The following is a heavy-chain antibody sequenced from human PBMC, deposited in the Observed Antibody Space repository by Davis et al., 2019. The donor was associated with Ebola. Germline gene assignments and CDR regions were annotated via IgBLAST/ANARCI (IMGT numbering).Heavy chain of an antibody. V-gene: IGHV5-51*01. Sequence: GESLKISCTGSGYKFTNYWIVWVRQMPGKGLEWMGVIYPGDSDTRYSPSFQGQVTISADKYISTAYLQWSSLKASDTAMYYCARQGGGSGRLTSFDYWGQGTLVTVSS. CDR2: IYPGDSDT. CDR1: GYKFTNYW. J-gene: IGHJ4*02. D-gene: IGHD1-26*01. CDR3: ARQGGGSGRLTSFDY.